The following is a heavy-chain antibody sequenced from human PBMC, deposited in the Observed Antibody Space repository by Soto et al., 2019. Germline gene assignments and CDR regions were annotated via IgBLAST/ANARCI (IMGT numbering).Heavy chain of an antibody. D-gene: IGHD5-18*01. J-gene: IGHJ4*02. CDR1: GFTFSSYW. Sequence: GGSLRLSCAASGFTFSSYWIHWVRQVPGKGPVWVSRVNSDGSSIRYADSVEGRFTVSRDNARNNVYLQMNSLRVEDTAVYYCAGGPPGNSYGSCWGQGTLVTVSS. CDR2: VNSDGSSI. V-gene: IGHV3-74*01. CDR3: AGGPPGNSYGSC.